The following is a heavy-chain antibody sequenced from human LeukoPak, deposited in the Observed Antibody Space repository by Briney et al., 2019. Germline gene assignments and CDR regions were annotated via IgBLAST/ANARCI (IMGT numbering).Heavy chain of an antibody. CDR1: GFSLSTSGVG. CDR3: AHSRTDKSGSGSSYFDY. D-gene: IGHD1-26*01. V-gene: IGHV2-5*01. J-gene: IGHJ4*02. Sequence: ESGPALVKPTQTLTLTCTFSGFSLSTSGVGVGWIRQPPGKALEGLALIYWNDDKRYSPSLKSRLTITKDTSKNQVVLTMTNMDPVDTATYYCAHSRTDKSGSGSSYFDYWGQGTLVTVSS. CDR2: IYWNDDK.